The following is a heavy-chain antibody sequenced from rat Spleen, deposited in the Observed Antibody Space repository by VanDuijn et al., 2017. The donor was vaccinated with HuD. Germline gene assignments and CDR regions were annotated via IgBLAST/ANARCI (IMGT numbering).Heavy chain of an antibody. J-gene: IGHJ1*01. CDR3: TTVERTYWYFDF. Sequence: EVQLVESGGGLVQPGGSLKLSCAASGFTFSNYGMAWVRQAPTQGLEWVASISARGGSTYYRDSVKGRFTISRDNAKGTLSLQMNILRSEDTATYYCTTVERTYWYFDFWGPGTMVTVSS. CDR2: ISARGGST. V-gene: IGHV5-27*01. CDR1: GFTFSNYG.